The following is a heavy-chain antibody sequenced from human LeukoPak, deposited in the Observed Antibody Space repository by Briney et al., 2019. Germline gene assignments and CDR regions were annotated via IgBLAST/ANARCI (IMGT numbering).Heavy chain of an antibody. D-gene: IGHD4-23*01. V-gene: IGHV4-61*01. CDR2: ISYSGYT. CDR1: GGSVSSRTYY. CDR3: ARADGGKAGYYFDY. Sequence: SETLSLTCTVSGGSVSSRTYYWSWIRQPPGKGLEWLGFISYSGYTKFNPSLESRITISVDTSRNQFSLKLSSVTAADTAVYYCARADGGKAGYYFDYWGQGTLVTVSS. J-gene: IGHJ4*02.